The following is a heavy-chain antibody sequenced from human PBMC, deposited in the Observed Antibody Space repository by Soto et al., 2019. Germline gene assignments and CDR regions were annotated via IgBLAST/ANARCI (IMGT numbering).Heavy chain of an antibody. J-gene: IGHJ5*02. V-gene: IGHV1-8*01. Sequence: QVQLVQSGAAGKKPGASVKVSCKASGYPFTSEEINCVRQATGQGLEYLRWMNPNSGNTGNVQKFQGRVTMTRATSISTAYMELSSLRSEDTAVYYCVRGIKYGDSSRWFDPWGQGTLVTVSS. CDR3: VRGIKYGDSSRWFDP. D-gene: IGHD4-17*01. CDR2: MNPNSGNT. CDR1: GYPFTSEE.